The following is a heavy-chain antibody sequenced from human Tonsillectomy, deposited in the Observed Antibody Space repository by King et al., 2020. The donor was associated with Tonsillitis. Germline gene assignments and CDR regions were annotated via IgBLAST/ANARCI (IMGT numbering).Heavy chain of an antibody. CDR3: AKDVRYGAGSGFDY. CDR2: ISWNSGSI. D-gene: IGHD3-10*01. V-gene: IGHV3-9*01. CDR1: GFTFDDYA. Sequence: VQLVESGGGLVEPGRSLRLSCAASGFTFDDYAMHWVRQAPGKGLEWVSGISWNSGSIGYAASVKGRFTISIDNAKNSLYLQMNSLRAEDTALYYCAKDVRYGAGSGFDYWGQGTLVTVSS. J-gene: IGHJ4*02.